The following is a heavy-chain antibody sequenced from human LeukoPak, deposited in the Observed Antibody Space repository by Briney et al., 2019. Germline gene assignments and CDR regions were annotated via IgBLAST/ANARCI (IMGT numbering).Heavy chain of an antibody. Sequence: GGSLRLSCAASGFTFSSYGMSWVRQAPGKGLEWVSAISGSGGSTYYADSVKGRFTISRDNSKNTLYLQMNSLRAEDTAVYYCASGGLQQQLRYYFDYWGQGTLVTVSS. D-gene: IGHD6-13*01. J-gene: IGHJ4*02. V-gene: IGHV3-23*01. CDR1: GFTFSSYG. CDR3: ASGGLQQQLRYYFDY. CDR2: ISGSGGST.